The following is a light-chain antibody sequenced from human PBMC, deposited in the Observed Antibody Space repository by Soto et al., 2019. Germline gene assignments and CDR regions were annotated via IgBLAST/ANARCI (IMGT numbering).Light chain of an antibody. Sequence: QSVLTQPPSVSAAPGQKVTMSCSGSSSNTGKNYVSWYQQLPGTAPKLLIYENNKRPSGIPDRFSGSKSGTSATLGITGLQTGDEADYYCGTWDSSLSVFVFGTGTKLTVL. V-gene: IGLV1-51*02. CDR3: GTWDSSLSVFV. CDR1: SSNTGKNY. CDR2: ENN. J-gene: IGLJ1*01.